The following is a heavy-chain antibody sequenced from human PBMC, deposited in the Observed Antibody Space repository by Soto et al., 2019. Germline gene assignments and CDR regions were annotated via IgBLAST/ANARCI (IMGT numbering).Heavy chain of an antibody. D-gene: IGHD6-13*01. CDR2: IDASGNT. V-gene: IGHV4-4*07. Sequence: SETMSLTSTLSVDSSTTYYWSWIRQPAGKGLEWIGRIDASGNTNYNPSLNSRVTMSIDTSKKQFSLKLTSVTAADTAIYYCARYSNNWFQTEGMDVWGQGNTVTVSS. CDR1: VDSSTTYY. CDR3: ARYSNNWFQTEGMDV. J-gene: IGHJ6*02.